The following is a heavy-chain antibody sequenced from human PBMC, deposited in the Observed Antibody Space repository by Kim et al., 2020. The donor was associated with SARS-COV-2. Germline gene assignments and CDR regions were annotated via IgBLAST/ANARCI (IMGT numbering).Heavy chain of an antibody. D-gene: IGHD1-26*01. CDR3: ARAAGSYRPYYYYGMDV. J-gene: IGHJ6*02. V-gene: IGHV4-59*01. Sequence: LKSRVTISVDTSKNQFSLKLSSVTAADTAVYYCARAAGSYRPYYYYGMDVWGQGTTVTVSS.